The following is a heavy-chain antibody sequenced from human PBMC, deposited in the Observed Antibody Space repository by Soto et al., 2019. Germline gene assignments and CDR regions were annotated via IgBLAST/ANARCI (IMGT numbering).Heavy chain of an antibody. CDR1: GYTFTSSG. Sequence: ASVKVSCKASGYTFTSSGFIWVRQAPGQGLEWMGWISAKSGDTNYAQNLQGRVTMTTDTSTSTAYMELRSLTYDDTAVYYCARAGASDWNYISSSSWGQGTLVTVSS. V-gene: IGHV1-18*04. CDR2: ISAKSGDT. J-gene: IGHJ4*02. CDR3: ARAGASDWNYISSSS. D-gene: IGHD1-7*01.